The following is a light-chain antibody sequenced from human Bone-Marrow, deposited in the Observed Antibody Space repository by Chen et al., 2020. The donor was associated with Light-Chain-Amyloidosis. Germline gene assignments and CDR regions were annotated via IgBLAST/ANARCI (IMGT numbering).Light chain of an antibody. CDR3: QSADSSGTYEVI. Sequence: SYELTQPPSVSVSPGQTARFTCSGDDLPTKYAYWYQQKPGQAPVLGIHRDTERPSGISERFSGSSSGTTATLTISGVQAEDEADYHCQSADSSGTYEVIFGGGTKLTVL. CDR2: RDT. CDR1: DLPTKY. J-gene: IGLJ2*01. V-gene: IGLV3-25*03.